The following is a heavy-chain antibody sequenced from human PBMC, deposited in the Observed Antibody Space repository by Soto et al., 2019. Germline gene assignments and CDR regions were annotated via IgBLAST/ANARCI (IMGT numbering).Heavy chain of an antibody. D-gene: IGHD3-22*01. J-gene: IGHJ4*02. CDR2: IHHSGST. CDR1: GGSVSRDDW. V-gene: IGHV4-4*02. CDR3: AENGYYGLVN. Sequence: PSETLSLTCGVSGGSVSRDDWWSWVRQPPGKGLEWIGEIHHSGSTNYSPSLKSRVTMSVDKSRNQFSLKLTSVTAADTAVYYCAENGYYGLVNCGQGIRVTVSS.